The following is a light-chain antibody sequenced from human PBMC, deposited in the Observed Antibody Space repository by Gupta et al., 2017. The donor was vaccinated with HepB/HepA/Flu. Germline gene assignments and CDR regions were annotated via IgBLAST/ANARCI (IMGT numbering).Light chain of an antibody. CDR3: CSDVGKYSVV. CDR2: DVT. CDR1: SSDVGGYAY. Sequence: QSALTQPRSVSGSPGQSVTISCTGTSSDVGGYAYVSWYQQHPGKAPKLIIYDVTNRPSGVPDRFSGSKSGNTASLTISGLQAEDEADYHCCSDVGKYSVVVGGGTKLTVL. J-gene: IGLJ2*01. V-gene: IGLV2-11*01.